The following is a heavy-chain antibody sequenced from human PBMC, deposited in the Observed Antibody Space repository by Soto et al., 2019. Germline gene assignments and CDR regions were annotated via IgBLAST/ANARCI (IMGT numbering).Heavy chain of an antibody. V-gene: IGHV4-39*01. CDR1: GGSISSSSHY. D-gene: IGHD3-22*01. CDR3: ARLLYDSRGYYYFDY. J-gene: IGHJ4*02. CDR2: IYYDGRT. Sequence: PSETLSLTCTVSGGSISSSSHYWGWFRQPPGKGLEWIGSIYYDGRTYDNPSLKSRVAMSVDTSKNQFSLNLRSVTAADKAVFYCARLLYDSRGYYYFDYWGQGTLVTVSS.